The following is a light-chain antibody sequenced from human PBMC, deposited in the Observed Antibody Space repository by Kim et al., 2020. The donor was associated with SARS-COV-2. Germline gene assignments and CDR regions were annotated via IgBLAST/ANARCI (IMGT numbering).Light chain of an antibody. CDR2: EVT. V-gene: IGLV2-23*02. Sequence: QSALTQPASVSASPGQSITISCTGTSSDVGSYNLVSWYQQHPGKAPKLMICEVTKRPSGVSNRFSGSKSGNTASLTISGLQAEDEADYYCCSYAGSSTPVVFGGGTKVTVL. CDR3: CSYAGSSTPVV. J-gene: IGLJ2*01. CDR1: SSDVGSYNL.